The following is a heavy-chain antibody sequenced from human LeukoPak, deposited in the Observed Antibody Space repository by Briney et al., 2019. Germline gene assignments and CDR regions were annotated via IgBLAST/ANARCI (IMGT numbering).Heavy chain of an antibody. CDR1: GGSISSSSYY. V-gene: IGHV4-39*01. J-gene: IGHJ6*03. CDR2: IYYSGST. D-gene: IGHD2-2*01. Sequence: SETLSLTCTVSGGSISSSSYYWGWIRQPPGKGLEWIGSIYYSGSTYYNPSLKSRVTISVDTSKNQFSLKLSSVTAADTAVYYCARGQGNIVVVPAAMDSYYMDVWGKGTTVTVSS. CDR3: ARGQGNIVVVPAAMDSYYMDV.